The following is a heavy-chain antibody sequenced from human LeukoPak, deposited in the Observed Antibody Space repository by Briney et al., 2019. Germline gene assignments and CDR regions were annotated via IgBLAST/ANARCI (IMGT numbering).Heavy chain of an antibody. Sequence: GGSLRLSCGASGFTFSASAIHWVRQASGKGLEWVGRVRTKANSYATAYAASVKGRFTISRDDSKNTAYLQMNSLKTDDTAVYYCTRHDMYDDSSAYDYYFDYWGQGTLVTVCS. V-gene: IGHV3-73*01. J-gene: IGHJ4*02. CDR1: GFTFSASA. D-gene: IGHD3-22*01. CDR2: VRTKANSYAT. CDR3: TRHDMYDDSSAYDYYFDY.